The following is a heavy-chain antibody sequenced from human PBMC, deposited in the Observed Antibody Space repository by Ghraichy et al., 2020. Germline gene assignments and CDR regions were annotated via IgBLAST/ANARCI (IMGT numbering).Heavy chain of an antibody. CDR3: AKERSSSTSSYDAFDI. CDR2: ISGSGGST. CDR1: GFTFSSYA. V-gene: IGHV3-23*01. J-gene: IGHJ3*02. Sequence: GGSLRLSCAASGFTFSSYAMSWVRQAPGKGLEWVSAISGSGGSTYYADSVKGRFTISRDNSKNTLYLQMNSLRAEDTAVYYCAKERSSSTSSYDAFDIWGQGTMVTVSS. D-gene: IGHD2-2*01.